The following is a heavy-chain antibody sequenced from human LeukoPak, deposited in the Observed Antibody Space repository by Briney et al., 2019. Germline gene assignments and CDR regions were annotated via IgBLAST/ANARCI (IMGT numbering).Heavy chain of an antibody. V-gene: IGHV3-66*02. CDR2: IYSGGDT. Sequence: GGSLRLSCAASGFTVSSSYMSWVRQAPGKGLEWVSVIYSGGDTHYAGSVKGRFTISRDNSVNTLYLQMNSLRTEDTAVYYCARAFVTAAGFFDAWGQGTLVTVSS. J-gene: IGHJ4*02. CDR1: GFTVSSSY. D-gene: IGHD6-13*01. CDR3: ARAFVTAAGFFDA.